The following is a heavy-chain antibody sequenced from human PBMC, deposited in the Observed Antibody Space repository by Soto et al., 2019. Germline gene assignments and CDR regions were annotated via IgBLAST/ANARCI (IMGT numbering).Heavy chain of an antibody. CDR1: GYTFTSYC. J-gene: IGHJ3*02. CDR3: ARGRWDDSSGYDAFDI. V-gene: IGHV1-18*04. Sequence: ASGKVSCEASGYTFTSYCISWVRQAPGQGLEWMGWISAYNGNTNYAQKLQGRVTMTTDTSTSTAYMELRSLRSDDTAVYYCARGRWDDSSGYDAFDIWGQGTMVTVSS. CDR2: ISAYNGNT. D-gene: IGHD3-22*01.